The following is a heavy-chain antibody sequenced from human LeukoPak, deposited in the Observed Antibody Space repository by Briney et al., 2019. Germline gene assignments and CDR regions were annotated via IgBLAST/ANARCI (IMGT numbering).Heavy chain of an antibody. CDR1: GYTFTGYY. Sequence: ASVKVSCKTSGYTFTGYYMHWVRQAPGQGLEWMGRINPNSGGTNYAQKFQGRVTMTRDTSISTAYMELSRLRSDDTAVYYCASSSSHYYYGMDVWGQGTTVTVSS. J-gene: IGHJ6*02. CDR2: INPNSGGT. CDR3: ASSSSHYYYGMDV. D-gene: IGHD6-6*01. V-gene: IGHV1-2*06.